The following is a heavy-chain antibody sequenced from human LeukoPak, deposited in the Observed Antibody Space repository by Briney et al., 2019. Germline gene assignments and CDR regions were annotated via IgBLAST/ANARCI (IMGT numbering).Heavy chain of an antibody. Sequence: PGGSLRLSCAASGFTFSNYGMHWVRQAPGKGLEWVAVVSYDGSNKYYADFVKGRFTISRDNSKNMLYLQMNSLRAEDTAVYYCAKDGWFGELSYYFDYWGQGTLVTVSS. V-gene: IGHV3-30*18. J-gene: IGHJ4*02. CDR3: AKDGWFGELSYYFDY. CDR2: VSYDGSNK. D-gene: IGHD3-10*01. CDR1: GFTFSNYG.